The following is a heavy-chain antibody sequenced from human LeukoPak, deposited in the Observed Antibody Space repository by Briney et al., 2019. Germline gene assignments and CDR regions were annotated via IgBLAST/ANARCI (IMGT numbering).Heavy chain of an antibody. D-gene: IGHD3-10*01. CDR1: GFTFSSYA. V-gene: IGHV3-23*01. CDR2: ISGSGGST. J-gene: IGHJ4*02. Sequence: GGSLRLSCAASGFTFSSYAMSWVRQAPGKGLEWVSAISGSGGSTYYADSVKGRFTISRDNPKNTLYLQMSSLRAEDTAVYYCAKRRFGELFQDYWGQGTLVTVSS. CDR3: AKRRFGELFQDY.